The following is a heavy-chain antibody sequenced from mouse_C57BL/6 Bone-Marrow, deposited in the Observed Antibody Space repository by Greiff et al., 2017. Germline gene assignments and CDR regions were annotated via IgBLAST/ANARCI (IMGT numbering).Heavy chain of an antibody. CDR3: ANLTGDFDV. Sequence: VKLQESGPELVKPGASVKLSCKASGYTFTSYDINWVKQRPGQGLEWIGWIYPRDGSTKYNEKFKGKATLTVDTSSSTAYMELHSLTSEDSAVYFCANLTGDFDVWGTGTTVTVSS. CDR2: IYPRDGST. D-gene: IGHD4-1*01. V-gene: IGHV1-85*01. CDR1: GYTFTSYD. J-gene: IGHJ1*03.